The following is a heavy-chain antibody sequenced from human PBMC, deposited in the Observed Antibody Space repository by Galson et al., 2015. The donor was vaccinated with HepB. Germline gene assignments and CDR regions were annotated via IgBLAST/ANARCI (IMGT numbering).Heavy chain of an antibody. CDR3: ASLWELPQACDY. V-gene: IGHV1-69*13. J-gene: IGHJ4*02. CDR2: IIPIFGAA. D-gene: IGHD1-26*01. Sequence: SVKVSCKASGGTFSSNAISWVRQAPGQGLEWMGGIIPIFGAANYAQKYQGRVKITATETTSSAYMKLSSLRSEDTAVYYCASLWELPQACDYWGQGTLVTVSS. CDR1: GGTFSSNA.